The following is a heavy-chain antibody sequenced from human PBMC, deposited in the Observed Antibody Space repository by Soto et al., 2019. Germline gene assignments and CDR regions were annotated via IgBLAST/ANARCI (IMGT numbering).Heavy chain of an antibody. CDR3: ARGGSSSWYGYYGMDV. Sequence: SETLSLTCAVYGGSFSCYYWIWIRQPPGKGLEWIGEINHSGSTNYNPSLKSRVTISVDTSKNQFSLKLSSVTAADTAVYYCARGGSSSWYGYYGMDVWGQGTTVTVSS. V-gene: IGHV4-34*01. CDR2: INHSGST. CDR1: GGSFSCYY. D-gene: IGHD6-13*01. J-gene: IGHJ6*02.